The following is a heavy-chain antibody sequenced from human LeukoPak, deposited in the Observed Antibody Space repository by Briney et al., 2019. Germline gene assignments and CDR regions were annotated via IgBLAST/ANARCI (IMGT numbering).Heavy chain of an antibody. CDR1: GFTFSSYG. V-gene: IGHV3-21*01. J-gene: IGHJ6*02. Sequence: GGSLRLSCAASGFTFSSYGMHWVRQAPGKGLEWVSSISSSSSYIYYADSVKGRFTISRDNAKNSLYLQMNSLRAEDTAVYYCARDPSLGPDSLWFDPVRGMDVWGQGTTVTVSS. D-gene: IGHD3-10*01. CDR2: ISSSSSYI. CDR3: ARDPSLGPDSLWFDPVRGMDV.